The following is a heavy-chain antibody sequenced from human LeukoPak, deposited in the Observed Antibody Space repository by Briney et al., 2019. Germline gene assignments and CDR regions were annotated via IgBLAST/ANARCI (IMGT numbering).Heavy chain of an antibody. Sequence: ASVKVSCKVSGYTLTELSMHWVRQAPGKGREWMGGFDPEDSETIYAQKFQGRVTMTEDTSTDTAYMELSSLRSEDTAVYYCATAPLAAGGRFDYWGQGTLVTVSS. J-gene: IGHJ4*02. D-gene: IGHD6-13*01. CDR1: GYTLTELS. CDR3: ATAPLAAGGRFDY. CDR2: FDPEDSET. V-gene: IGHV1-24*01.